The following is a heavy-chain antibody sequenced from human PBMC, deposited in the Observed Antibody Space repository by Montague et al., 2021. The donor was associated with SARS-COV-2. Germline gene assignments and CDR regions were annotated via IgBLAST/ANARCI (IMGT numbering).Heavy chain of an antibody. CDR2: GCNTGST. CDR3: AWFERAYWRDPVVFDV. D-gene: IGHD2-21*01. CDR1: GVSITNYY. Sequence: SETLSLTCSVSGVSITNYYWSWIRQFPGKGLEWIGTGCNTGSTNKNPSLMSRATISRDTSSGQVSMRLRSVTAADTAFSFCAWFERAYWRDPVVFDVWGQGTLVTVSS. J-gene: IGHJ3*01. V-gene: IGHV4-34*11.